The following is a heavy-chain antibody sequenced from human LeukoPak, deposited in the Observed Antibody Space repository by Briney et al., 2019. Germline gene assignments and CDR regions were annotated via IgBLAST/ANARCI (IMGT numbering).Heavy chain of an antibody. V-gene: IGHV4-38-2*01. D-gene: IGHD2-2*01. Sequence: SETLSLTCAVSGYSISSGYYWGWLRQPPGKGLEWIGSIYHSGGTYYNPSLKSRVTISVDTSKNQFSLKLSSVTAADTAVYYCARLTLRRDIVVVWWFDPWGQGTLVTVSS. CDR1: GYSISSGYY. CDR3: ARLTLRRDIVVVWWFDP. CDR2: IYHSGGT. J-gene: IGHJ5*02.